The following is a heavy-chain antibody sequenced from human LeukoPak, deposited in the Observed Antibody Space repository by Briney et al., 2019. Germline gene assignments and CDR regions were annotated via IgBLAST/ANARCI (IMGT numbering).Heavy chain of an antibody. D-gene: IGHD3-22*01. V-gene: IGHV3-23*01. CDR2: ISGSDGST. CDR1: GFTFSSHA. CDR3: AKDRAYHDTSGYYEVFDY. Sequence: GGSLRLSCAASGFTFSSHAMSWVRQAPGKGLEWVSAISGSDGSTYYADSVKGRFTISRDNSKNTLYRQMNSLRADDTAVYYCAKDRAYHDTSGYYEVFDYWGQGTLVTVSS. J-gene: IGHJ4*02.